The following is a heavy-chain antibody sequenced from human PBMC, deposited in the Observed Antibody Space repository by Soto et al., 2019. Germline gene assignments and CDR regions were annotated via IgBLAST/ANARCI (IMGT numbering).Heavy chain of an antibody. J-gene: IGHJ3*02. Sequence: QVQLQQWGAGLLKPSETLSLTCAVSGGFVSSGTYYWSWIRQPTGKGLEWIGEMSHSGGTHFNPSLKSRVTISVDTSKNQFSLKMSSVTAADTALYYCARVERGTATTVVDAFDIWGPGTMVTVSS. CDR3: ARVERGTATTVVDAFDI. CDR1: GGFVSSGTYY. V-gene: IGHV4-34*01. CDR2: MSHSGGT. D-gene: IGHD1-1*01.